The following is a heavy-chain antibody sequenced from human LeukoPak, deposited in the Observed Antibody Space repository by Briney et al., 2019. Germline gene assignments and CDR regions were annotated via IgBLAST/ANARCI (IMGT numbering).Heavy chain of an antibody. CDR3: AKEYSSGWSYWYFDL. Sequence: PGGSLRLSCAASGFTFSSYGMHWVRQAPGKGLEWVAVISYDGSNKYYADSVKGRFTISRDNSKNTLYLQMNSLRAEDTAVYFCAKEYSSGWSYWYFDLWDRGTLVTVSS. CDR1: GFTFSSYG. CDR2: ISYDGSNK. J-gene: IGHJ2*01. V-gene: IGHV3-30*18. D-gene: IGHD6-19*01.